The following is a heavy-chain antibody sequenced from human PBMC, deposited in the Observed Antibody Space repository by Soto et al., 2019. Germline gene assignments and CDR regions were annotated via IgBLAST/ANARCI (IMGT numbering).Heavy chain of an antibody. CDR2: IIPMFGAS. J-gene: IGHJ6*02. CDR1: GDTFSSYA. CDR3: ASDPKDPETYYYGLDV. V-gene: IGHV1-69*12. Sequence: QVQLVQSGAEVKKPGSSVKVSCKASGDTFSSYAISWVRQAPGQGLEWMGGIIPMFGASTYAQKFQARVKFTADESTATAYMELSSLRSDDTAVYYCASDPKDPETYYYGLDVWGQGTKVTVSS.